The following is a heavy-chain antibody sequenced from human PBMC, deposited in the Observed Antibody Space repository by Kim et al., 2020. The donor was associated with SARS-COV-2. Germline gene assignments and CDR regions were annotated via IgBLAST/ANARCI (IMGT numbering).Heavy chain of an antibody. V-gene: IGHV1-69*04. CDR1: GGTFSSYA. Sequence: SVKVSCKASGGTFSSYAISWVRQAPGQGLEWMGRIIPILGIANYAQKFQGRVTITADKSTSTASMELSSLRSEDTAVYYCARGGGYGSGKYYYYGMDVWGQGTTVTVSS. CDR3: ARGGGYGSGKYYYYGMDV. J-gene: IGHJ6*02. D-gene: IGHD3-10*01. CDR2: IIPILGIA.